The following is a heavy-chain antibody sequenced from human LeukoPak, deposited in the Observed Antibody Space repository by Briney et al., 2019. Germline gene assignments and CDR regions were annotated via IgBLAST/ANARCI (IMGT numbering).Heavy chain of an antibody. D-gene: IGHD3-22*01. Sequence: PSETLSLTCTVSGGSISSYYWSWIRQPAGKGLEWIGRLYTSGSTNYNPSLKRRVTMSVDTSKNQFSLKLTSMTAADTAVYYCARGGSSGYYYGWGQGTLVTVSS. V-gene: IGHV4-4*07. J-gene: IGHJ4*02. CDR1: GGSISSYY. CDR3: ARGGSSGYYYG. CDR2: LYTSGST.